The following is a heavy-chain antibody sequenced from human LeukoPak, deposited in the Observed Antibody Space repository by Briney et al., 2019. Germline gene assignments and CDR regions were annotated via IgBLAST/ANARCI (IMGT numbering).Heavy chain of an antibody. V-gene: IGHV4-59*08. D-gene: IGHD1-14*01. Sequence: PSQTLSLTCTVSGGSISSYYWSWIRQPPGKGLEWIGYIYYSGSTNYNPSLKSRVTISVDTSKNQFSLKLSSVTAADTAVYYCARWPDDYYYYGMDVWGQGTTVTVSS. CDR1: GGSISSYY. CDR2: IYYSGST. J-gene: IGHJ6*02. CDR3: ARWPDDYYYYGMDV.